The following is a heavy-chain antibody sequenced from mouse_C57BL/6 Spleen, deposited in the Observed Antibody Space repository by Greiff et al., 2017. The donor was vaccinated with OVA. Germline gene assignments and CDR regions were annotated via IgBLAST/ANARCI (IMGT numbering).Heavy chain of an antibody. D-gene: IGHD2-3*01. CDR2: ISSGSSTI. Sequence: EVMLVESGGGLVKPGGSLKLSCAASGFTFSDYGMHWVRQAPEKGLEWVAYISSGSSTIYYADTVKGRFTISRDNAKNTLFLQMTSLRSEDTAMYYCARRDGYYGRAMDYWGQGTSVTVSS. CDR1: GFTFSDYG. CDR3: ARRDGYYGRAMDY. J-gene: IGHJ4*01. V-gene: IGHV5-17*01.